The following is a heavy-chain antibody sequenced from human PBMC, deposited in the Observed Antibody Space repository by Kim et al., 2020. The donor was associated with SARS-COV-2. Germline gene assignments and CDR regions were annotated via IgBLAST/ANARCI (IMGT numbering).Heavy chain of an antibody. CDR1: GGSFSGYY. J-gene: IGHJ6*01. CDR3: ARERRQDFWSGYYTYYYYG. Sequence: SETLSLTCAVYGGSFSGYYWSWIRQPPGKGLEWIGEINHSGSTNYNPSLKSRVTISVDTSKNQFSLKLSSVTAADTAVYYCARERRQDFWSGYYTYYYYG. V-gene: IGHV4-34*01. D-gene: IGHD3-3*01. CDR2: INHSGST.